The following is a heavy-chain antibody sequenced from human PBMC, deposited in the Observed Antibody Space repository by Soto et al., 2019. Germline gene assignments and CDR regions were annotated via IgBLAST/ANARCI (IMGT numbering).Heavy chain of an antibody. Sequence: QVQLVESGGGVVQPGRSLRLSCAASGFTFSSYGMHWVRQAPGKGLEWVAVIWYDGSNKYYADSVKGRFPISRDNSKNTLYRQKKSLRAGDTGVFYCARAEGGEPDYWGQGTLVTVS. J-gene: IGHJ4*02. CDR2: IWYDGSNK. CDR1: GFTFSSYG. V-gene: IGHV3-33*01. D-gene: IGHD3-16*01. CDR3: ARAEGGEPDY.